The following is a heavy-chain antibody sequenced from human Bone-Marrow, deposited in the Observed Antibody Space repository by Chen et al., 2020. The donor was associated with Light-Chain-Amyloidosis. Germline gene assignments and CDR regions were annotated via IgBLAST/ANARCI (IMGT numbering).Heavy chain of an antibody. D-gene: IGHD3-22*01. Sequence: QLHLQESGPGLVKPSESLSLTCTVSGGPISSSGYYWAWIRQPPGNGLEWIGTIYYSGSTQYNPSLESRVTMSVDTSKNQFSLKLSSVTAADTAIYYCARWLRFDSRGYPFDYWGQGTLVTVSS. CDR3: ARWLRFDSRGYPFDY. V-gene: IGHV4-39*01. CDR2: IYYSGST. J-gene: IGHJ4*02. CDR1: GGPISSSGYY.